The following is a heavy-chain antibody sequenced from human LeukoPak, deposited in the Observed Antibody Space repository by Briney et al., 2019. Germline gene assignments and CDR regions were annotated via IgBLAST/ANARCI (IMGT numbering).Heavy chain of an antibody. D-gene: IGHD3-3*01. J-gene: IGHJ6*02. CDR2: ISSSSSYI. CDR1: GFTFSSYS. V-gene: IGHV3-21*01. Sequence: PGGSLRLSCAASGFTFSSYSMNWVRQAPGKGLEWVSSISSSSSYIYYADSVKGGFTISRNNARNSLYLQMNSLRAEDTAVYYCARNVGLPTAYYDFWRAPTGWYGMDVWGQGTRVTVSS. CDR3: ARNVGLPTAYYDFWRAPTGWYGMDV.